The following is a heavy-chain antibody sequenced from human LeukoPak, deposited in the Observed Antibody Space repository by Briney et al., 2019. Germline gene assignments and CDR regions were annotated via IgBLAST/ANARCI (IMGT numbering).Heavy chain of an antibody. CDR2: IYYSGST. CDR3: ARWAVVYYYGSGTPSYFDY. J-gene: IGHJ4*02. Sequence: ASETLSLTCTVSGGSISSSSYYWGWIRQPPGKGLEWIGSIYYSGSTYYNPSLKSRVTISVDTSKNQFSLKLSSVTAADTAVYYCARWAVVYYYGSGTPSYFDYWGQGTLVTVSS. CDR1: GGSISSSSYY. D-gene: IGHD3-10*01. V-gene: IGHV4-39*07.